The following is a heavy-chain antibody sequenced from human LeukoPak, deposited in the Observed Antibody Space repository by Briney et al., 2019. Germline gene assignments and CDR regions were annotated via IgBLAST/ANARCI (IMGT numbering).Heavy chain of an antibody. CDR1: GFTFRNYW. CDR2: INSDGSST. V-gene: IGHV3-74*01. J-gene: IGHJ4*02. Sequence: GRCLRLSCAASGFTFRNYWMHWVRQAPGKGLVWVSRINSDGSSTSYADSVKGRFTISRDNTKSTLYLQMNSLRAEDTAVYYCARASQDYCSGGSCYVWGQGTLVTVSS. CDR3: ARASQDYCSGGSCYV. D-gene: IGHD2-15*01.